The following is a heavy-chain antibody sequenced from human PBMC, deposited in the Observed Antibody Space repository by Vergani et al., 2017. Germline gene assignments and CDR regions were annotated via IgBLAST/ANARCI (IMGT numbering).Heavy chain of an antibody. CDR3: ARPELPRYCTNGVCYFGWFDP. D-gene: IGHD2-8*01. CDR2: IIPIFGTA. CDR1: GGTFSSYA. Sequence: QVQLVQSGAEVKKPGSSVKVSCKASGGTFSSYAISWVRQAPGQGLEWMGRIIPIFGTANYAQKFQGRVTITADESTSTAYMELSSLRSEDTAVYYCARPELPRYCTNGVCYFGWFDPWGQGTLVTVSS. J-gene: IGHJ5*02. V-gene: IGHV1-69*18.